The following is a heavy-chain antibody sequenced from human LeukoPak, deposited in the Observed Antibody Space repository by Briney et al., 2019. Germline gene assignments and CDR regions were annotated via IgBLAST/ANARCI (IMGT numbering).Heavy chain of an antibody. CDR1: GFTFSNYW. J-gene: IGHJ4*02. D-gene: IGHD6-13*01. Sequence: PGGSLRLSCAASGFTFSNYWMSWVRQAPGKGLEWVANIKPDGSEIYYVDSVRGRFTISRHNAKNSLSAQMHSLRAGDTAVYLCAREEGSSSWSDFDYWGQGTLVTVSS. CDR2: IKPDGSEI. CDR3: AREEGSSSWSDFDY. V-gene: IGHV3-7*01.